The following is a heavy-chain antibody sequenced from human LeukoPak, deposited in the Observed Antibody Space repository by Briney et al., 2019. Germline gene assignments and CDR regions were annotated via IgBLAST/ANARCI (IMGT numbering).Heavy chain of an antibody. CDR1: GFTFSSYQ. Sequence: GGSLRLSCAASGFTFSSYQMTWVRQAPGKGLEWVSYISSSGSTIHYADSVKGRFTISRDNAKNSLNLQMNSLGAEDTAVYYCSREDFNYGMDVWGQGTTVTVSS. CDR2: ISSSGSTI. D-gene: IGHD3/OR15-3a*01. V-gene: IGHV3-48*03. CDR3: SREDFNYGMDV. J-gene: IGHJ6*02.